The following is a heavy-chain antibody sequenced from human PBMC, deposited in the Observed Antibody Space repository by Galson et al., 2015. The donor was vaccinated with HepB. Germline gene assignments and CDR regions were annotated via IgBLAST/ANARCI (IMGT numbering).Heavy chain of an antibody. Sequence: SCKASGYTFTSYGISWVRQAPGQGLEWMGWISAYNGNTNYAQELQGRVTMTTDTSTSTAYMELRSLRSDDTAVYYCARIRQLWLRYGMDVWGQGTTVTVSS. J-gene: IGHJ6*02. D-gene: IGHD5-18*01. V-gene: IGHV1-18*04. CDR3: ARIRQLWLRYGMDV. CDR2: ISAYNGNT. CDR1: GYTFTSYG.